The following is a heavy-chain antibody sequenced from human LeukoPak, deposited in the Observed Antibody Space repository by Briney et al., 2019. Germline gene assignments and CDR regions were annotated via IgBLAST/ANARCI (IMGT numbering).Heavy chain of an antibody. CDR1: GGSISSSSYY. CDR3: ARVSAVAGNFDY. CDR2: IYYSGST. Sequence: SETLSLTCTVSGGSISSSSYYWGWIRQPPGKGLEWIGSIYYSGSTYYNPSLKSRVTMSVDTSKNQFSLKLSSVTAADTAVYYCARVSAVAGNFDYWGQGTLVTVSS. V-gene: IGHV4-39*07. D-gene: IGHD6-19*01. J-gene: IGHJ4*02.